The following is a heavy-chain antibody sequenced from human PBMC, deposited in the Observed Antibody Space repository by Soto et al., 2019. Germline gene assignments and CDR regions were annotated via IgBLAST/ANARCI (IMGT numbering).Heavy chain of an antibody. Sequence: ASVKVSCKASGYTFTSYAMHWVRQAPGQRLEWMGWINAGNGNTKYSQKFQGRVTIPRDTSASTAYMELSSLRSEDTAVYYCACSFTVTAAICYWGQGTLVTVYS. CDR2: INAGNGNT. CDR3: ACSFTVTAAICY. CDR1: GYTFTSYA. J-gene: IGHJ4*02. V-gene: IGHV1-3*01. D-gene: IGHD2-2*02.